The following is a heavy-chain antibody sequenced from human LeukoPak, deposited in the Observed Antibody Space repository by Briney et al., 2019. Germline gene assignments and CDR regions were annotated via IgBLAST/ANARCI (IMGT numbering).Heavy chain of an antibody. CDR1: GFTFSSCW. CDR3: ARFSGLGSNWGRDY. CDR2: IKQDGSET. J-gene: IGHJ4*02. D-gene: IGHD7-27*01. Sequence: PGGSLRLSCAASGFTFSSCWMCWVRQIPGKGLEWVANIKQDGSETHYVDSVKGRFTISRDNSKNSLFLQMNSLRAEDTAVYYCARFSGLGSNWGRDYWGQGTLVTVSS. V-gene: IGHV3-7*05.